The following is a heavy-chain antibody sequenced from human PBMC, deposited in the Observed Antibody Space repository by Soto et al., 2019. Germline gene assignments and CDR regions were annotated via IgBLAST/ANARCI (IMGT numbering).Heavy chain of an antibody. CDR2: FDPEDGET. Sequence: GASVKVSCKVSGYTLTELSIHWVREAPGKGLEWMGGFDPEDGETIYAQKFQGRVTMTEDTSTDTAYMELSSLRSEDTAVYYCATVVAVAGPGGWFDPWGQGTLVTVSS. CDR1: GYTLTELS. CDR3: ATVVAVAGPGGWFDP. J-gene: IGHJ5*02. D-gene: IGHD6-19*01. V-gene: IGHV1-24*01.